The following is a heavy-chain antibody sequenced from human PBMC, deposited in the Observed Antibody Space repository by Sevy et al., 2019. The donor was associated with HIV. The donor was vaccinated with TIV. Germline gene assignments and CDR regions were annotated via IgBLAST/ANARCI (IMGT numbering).Heavy chain of an antibody. J-gene: IGHJ3*02. Sequence: GGSLRLSCAASGFTVSSNYMTWVRQAPGKGLEWVSVIYTGGSTYYAESVKGRFTISRDNPKNTVYLRMNSLRAEDTAVYYCARGSTYYYDDSGYSTRGDAFDIWGQGTMVTVSS. V-gene: IGHV3-53*01. D-gene: IGHD3-22*01. CDR3: ARGSTYYYDDSGYSTRGDAFDI. CDR2: IYTGGST. CDR1: GFTVSSNY.